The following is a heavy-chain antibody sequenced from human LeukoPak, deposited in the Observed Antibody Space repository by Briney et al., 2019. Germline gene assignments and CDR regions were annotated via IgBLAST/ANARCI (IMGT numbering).Heavy chain of an antibody. V-gene: IGHV4-39*01. Sequence: SETLSLTCTVSGVSISSSSYYWGWIRQPPGKGLEWIRSIYYSGSTYYNPSLKSRVTISVDTSKNQFSLKLSSVTAADADVYYCASEFGELCFFDYWGQGTLVTVSS. CDR1: GVSISSSSYY. D-gene: IGHD3-16*01. J-gene: IGHJ4*02. CDR2: IYYSGST. CDR3: ASEFGELCFFDY.